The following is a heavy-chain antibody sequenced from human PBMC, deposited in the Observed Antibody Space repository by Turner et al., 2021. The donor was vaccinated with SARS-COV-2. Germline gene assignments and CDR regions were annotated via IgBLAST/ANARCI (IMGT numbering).Heavy chain of an antibody. CDR2: IYYTGST. Sequence: QLQLQESGPGLLKPSETLSLPCTVPGGSTTNINYHWGWVRQPPGKGPEWVGGIYYTGSTSYNPTLQSRLTISIDTPKNQFSLTLTSVTAADTAVYYCARVQVTIFGPYYFDYWGHGTLVPVSS. CDR3: ARVQVTIFGPYYFDY. V-gene: IGHV4-39*01. CDR1: GGSTTNINYH. D-gene: IGHD3-3*01. J-gene: IGHJ4*01.